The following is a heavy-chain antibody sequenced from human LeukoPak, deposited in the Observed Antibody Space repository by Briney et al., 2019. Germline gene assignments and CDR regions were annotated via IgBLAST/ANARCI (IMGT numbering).Heavy chain of an antibody. CDR1: AFIFSGHW. J-gene: IGHJ4*02. V-gene: IGHV3-7*03. D-gene: IGHD6-13*01. CDR3: ARGSAGYSSSWYDY. CDR2: IKEDGSER. Sequence: GGSLRLSCEGSAFIFSGHWMNWVRQTPGKGLEWVASIKEDGSERQYVDSVKGRFSISRDNTKGSLFLQLNSLRAEDTAVYYCARGSAGYSSSWYDYWGQGTLVTVSS.